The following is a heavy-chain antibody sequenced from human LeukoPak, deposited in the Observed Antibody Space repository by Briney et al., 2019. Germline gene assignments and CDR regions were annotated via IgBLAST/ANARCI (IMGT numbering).Heavy chain of an antibody. Sequence: PGGSPRLSCAASGFTFSSYWMTWVRQAPGKGLEWVSVISSSSRYMYYADSVKGRFTISRDNAKNSLYLQMNSLRAEDTAVYYCARVSTAVSLAIDYWGQGTLVTVST. CDR3: ARVSTAVSLAIDY. J-gene: IGHJ4*02. V-gene: IGHV3-21*06. CDR2: ISSSSRYM. CDR1: GFTFSSYW. D-gene: IGHD6-13*01.